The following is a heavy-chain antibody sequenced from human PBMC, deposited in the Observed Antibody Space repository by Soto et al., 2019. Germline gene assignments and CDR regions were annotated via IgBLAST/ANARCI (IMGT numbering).Heavy chain of an antibody. CDR2: IIPIFGTA. J-gene: IGHJ6*02. D-gene: IGHD3-10*01. CDR3: ASGDSVGPIRYYGSGYRRDYYGMDV. V-gene: IGHV1-69*13. CDR1: GGTFSSYA. Sequence: SVKVSCKASGGTFSSYAISWVRQAPGQGLEWMGGIIPIFGTANYAQKFQGRVTITADESTSTAYMELSSLRSEDTAVYYCASGDSVGPIRYYGSGYRRDYYGMDVWGQGTTVTVSS.